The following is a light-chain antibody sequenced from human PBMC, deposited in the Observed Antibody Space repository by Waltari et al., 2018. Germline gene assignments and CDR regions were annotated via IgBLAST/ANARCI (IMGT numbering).Light chain of an antibody. V-gene: IGKV3-11*01. CDR2: DAS. CDR3: QQRSNWPLT. Sequence: EIVLTQSPATLSLSPGEGATLSCRASQSVGSSLAWYQQKPGQAPRLLISDASNRATGIPARFSGSGSGTDFTLTIITLEPEDFAVYYCQQRSNWPLTCGGGTKVEIK. CDR1: QSVGSS. J-gene: IGKJ4*01.